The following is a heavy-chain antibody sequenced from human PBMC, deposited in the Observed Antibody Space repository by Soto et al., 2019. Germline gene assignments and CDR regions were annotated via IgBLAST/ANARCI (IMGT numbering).Heavy chain of an antibody. Sequence: GGSLRLSCAASGFTFSSYAMSWVRQAPGKGLEWVSAISGSGGSTYYADSVKGRFTISRDNSKNTLYLQMNSLRAEDTAVYYCAKVGSYYYYYYYYMDVWGKGTTVTVSS. J-gene: IGHJ6*03. CDR1: GFTFSSYA. CDR3: AKVGSYYYYYYYYMDV. V-gene: IGHV3-23*01. D-gene: IGHD3-10*01. CDR2: ISGSGGST.